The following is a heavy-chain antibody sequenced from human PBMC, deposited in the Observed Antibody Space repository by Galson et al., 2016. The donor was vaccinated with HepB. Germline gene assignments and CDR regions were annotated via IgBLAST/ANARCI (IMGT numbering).Heavy chain of an antibody. CDR1: GDTFSSHA. CDR2: IIPLFGTL. V-gene: IGHV1-69*13. J-gene: IGHJ4*02. Sequence: SVKVSCKASGDTFSSHAFNWVRQTPGQGLEWMGGIIPLFGTLNYAPKSQGRDSITADESTTTVFMELGSLRSDDTAVYYCAIISGSYYDHWGQGTLVTVSS. CDR3: AIISGSYYDH. D-gene: IGHD3-22*01.